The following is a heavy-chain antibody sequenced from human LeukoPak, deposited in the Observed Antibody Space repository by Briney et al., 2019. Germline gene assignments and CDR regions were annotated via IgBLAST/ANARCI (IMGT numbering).Heavy chain of an antibody. Sequence: GASVKVSCKASGGTFSSYAISWVRQAPGQGLEWMGGIIPIFGTANYAQKFQGRVTITADESTSTAYMELSSLRSEDTAVYYCARGGYCSSTSCPQGFVFDYWGQGTLVTVSS. CDR2: IIPIFGTA. J-gene: IGHJ4*02. D-gene: IGHD2-2*01. CDR1: GGTFSSYA. V-gene: IGHV1-69*13. CDR3: ARGGYCSSTSCPQGFVFDY.